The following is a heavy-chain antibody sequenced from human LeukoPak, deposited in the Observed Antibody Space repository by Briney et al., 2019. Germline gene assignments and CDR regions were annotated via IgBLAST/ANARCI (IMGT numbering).Heavy chain of an antibody. CDR2: INHSGST. Sequence: SETLSLTCAVSGGSFSGYYWSWIRQPPGKGLEWIGEINHSGSTNYNPSLKSRVTISVDTSKNQFSLKLSSVTAADTAVYYCARADGSGSPNFDYWGQGTLVTVSS. J-gene: IGHJ4*02. CDR3: ARADGSGSPNFDY. V-gene: IGHV4-34*01. D-gene: IGHD3-10*01. CDR1: GGSFSGYY.